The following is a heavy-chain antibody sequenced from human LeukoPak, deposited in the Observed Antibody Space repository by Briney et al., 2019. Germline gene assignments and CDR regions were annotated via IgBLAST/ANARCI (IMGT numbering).Heavy chain of an antibody. Sequence: SVKVSCKASGGTFSSYAISWVRQAPGQGLEWVGRIIPIFGTANYAQKFQGRVTITTDESTSTAYMELSSLRSEDTAVYYCARDLRGGYGFWFDPRGQGTLVTVSS. CDR3: ARDLRGGYGFWFDP. CDR1: GGTFSSYA. D-gene: IGHD4-17*01. CDR2: IIPIFGTA. V-gene: IGHV1-69*05. J-gene: IGHJ5*02.